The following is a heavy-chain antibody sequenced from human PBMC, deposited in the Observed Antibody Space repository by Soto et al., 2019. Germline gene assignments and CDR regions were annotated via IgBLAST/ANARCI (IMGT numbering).Heavy chain of an antibody. V-gene: IGHV5-51*01. CDR3: VRYDGKTLNY. D-gene: IGHD5-12*01. Sequence: GESVKISCKGSGYIFTSFWIGWVRQMPGKGLEWMGNIYPGDSDTTYSPSFQGQVTISADKSISTAYPQWSSLRASDPATYYCVRYDGKTLNYWGQGTRVTVSS. J-gene: IGHJ4*02. CDR2: IYPGDSDT. CDR1: GYIFTSFW.